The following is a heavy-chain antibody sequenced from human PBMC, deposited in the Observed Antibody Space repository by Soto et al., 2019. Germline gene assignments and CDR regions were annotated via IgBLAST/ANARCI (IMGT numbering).Heavy chain of an antibody. D-gene: IGHD6-13*01. CDR1: GFKFNNYG. V-gene: IGHV3-33*01. CDR3: ARRQISPPTRGAASAIGGMDV. Sequence: QVQLVESGGGVVQPGRSLRLSCAASGFKFNNYGMHWVRQAPGKGLEWVAVIWNDGNGYYYANSVKGRFTISRDNSKNTLYLQMSSLRAEDTAVYYCARRQISPPTRGAASAIGGMDVWGQGTTVTVSS. J-gene: IGHJ6*02. CDR2: IWNDGNGY.